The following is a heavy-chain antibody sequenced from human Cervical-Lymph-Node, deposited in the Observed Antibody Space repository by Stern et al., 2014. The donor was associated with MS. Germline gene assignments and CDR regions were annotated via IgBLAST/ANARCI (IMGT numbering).Heavy chain of an antibody. D-gene: IGHD1-26*01. V-gene: IGHV4-31*03. CDR3: AREMGEWELLRGGDDVSDI. J-gene: IGHJ3*02. CDR1: GGSISSGGFY. CDR2: ISYSGET. Sequence: QEQLQESGPGLVKPSQTLSLTCSVSGGSISSGGFYWSWIRPHPGKGLEWIGYISYSGETYYKPSLKRRVSISVDTSKKQFSLKMTSVTAADTALYYCAREMGEWELLRGGDDVSDIWGQGTMVTVSS.